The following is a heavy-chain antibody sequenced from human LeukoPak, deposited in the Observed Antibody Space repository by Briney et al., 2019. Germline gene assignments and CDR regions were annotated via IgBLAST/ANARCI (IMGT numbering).Heavy chain of an antibody. CDR2: ISSSSYI. V-gene: IGHV3-21*01. CDR1: GFTFSNYA. CDR3: AIDRAVAGPSFDY. D-gene: IGHD6-19*01. J-gene: IGHJ4*02. Sequence: GGSLRLSCAASGFTFSNYAMSWVRQAPGKGLEWVSSISSSSYIYYADSVKGRFTISRDNAKNSLYLQMNSLRAEDTAVYYCAIDRAVAGPSFDYWGQGTLVTVSS.